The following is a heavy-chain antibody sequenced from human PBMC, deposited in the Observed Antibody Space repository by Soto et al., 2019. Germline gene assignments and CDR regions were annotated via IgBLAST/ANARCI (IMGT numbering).Heavy chain of an antibody. Sequence: SETLSLTCTVSGGSISSYYWSWIRQPPGKGLEWIGYIFYSGSTNYNPSLKSRVTISVDTSRNQFSLKLSSVTAADTAVYYCARRYSSSFDYWGQGTLVTVSS. CDR2: IFYSGST. CDR1: GGSISSYY. V-gene: IGHV4-59*08. CDR3: ARRYSSSFDY. J-gene: IGHJ4*02. D-gene: IGHD6-13*01.